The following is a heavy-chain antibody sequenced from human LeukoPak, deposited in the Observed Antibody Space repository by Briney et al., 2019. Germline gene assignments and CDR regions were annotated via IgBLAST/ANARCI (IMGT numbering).Heavy chain of an antibody. Sequence: PGGSLRLSCAASGFTVSSNYMSWGRQAPGRGLELVSVIYRGGSTYYADSVKGRFTISRDNSKNTLYLQMNSLRAEDTAVYYCSLGGEVGGVRTNHWGQGTLVTVSS. J-gene: IGHJ5*02. CDR2: IYRGGST. D-gene: IGHD1-26*01. CDR3: SLGGEVGGVRTNH. V-gene: IGHV3-53*01. CDR1: GFTVSSNY.